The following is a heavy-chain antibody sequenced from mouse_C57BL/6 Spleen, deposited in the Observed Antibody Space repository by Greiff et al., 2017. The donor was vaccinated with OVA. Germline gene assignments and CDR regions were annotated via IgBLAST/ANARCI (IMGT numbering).Heavy chain of an antibody. CDR1: GYTFTDYE. V-gene: IGHV1-15*01. CDR2: IDPETGGT. D-gene: IGHD1-1*01. CDR3: TSTVVGTGVVFDV. J-gene: IGHJ1*03. Sequence: QVQLQQSGAELVRPGASVTLSCKASGYTFTDYEMHWVKQTPVHGLEWIGAIDPETGGTAYNQKFKGKAILTADKSSSTAYMELRSLTSEDSAVYYCTSTVVGTGVVFDVWAQGPRSPSPQ.